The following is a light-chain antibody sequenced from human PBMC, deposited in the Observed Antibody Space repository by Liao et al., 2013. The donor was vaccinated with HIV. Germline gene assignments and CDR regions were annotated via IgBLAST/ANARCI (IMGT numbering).Light chain of an antibody. CDR1: NIGGRS. V-gene: IGLV3-21*01. CDR3: QVWDSSSDHPGV. J-gene: IGLJ2*01. CDR2: YDN. Sequence: SYMLTQPPSVSVAPGATATITCGGDNIGGRSVHWYQHKAGQAPHLVISYDNDRPSGIPARFSGSNSGNTATLTINRVEAGDEADYYCQVWDSSSDHPGVFGGGTKLTVL.